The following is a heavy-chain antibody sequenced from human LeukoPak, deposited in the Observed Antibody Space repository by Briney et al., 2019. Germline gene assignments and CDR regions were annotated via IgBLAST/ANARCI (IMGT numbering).Heavy chain of an antibody. CDR1: GLTFSSYW. V-gene: IGHV3-74*01. J-gene: IGHJ3*02. CDR3: ARVGVPQYAFDI. D-gene: IGHD2-2*01. CDR2: INSDGSIT. Sequence: GGSLRLSCVASGLTFSSYWMHWVRQVPGKGPVWVSRINSDGSITSYADSVKGRFTISRDNAKNTLYLQINSLRAEDTAVYSCARVGVPQYAFDIWGQGTWVTVSS.